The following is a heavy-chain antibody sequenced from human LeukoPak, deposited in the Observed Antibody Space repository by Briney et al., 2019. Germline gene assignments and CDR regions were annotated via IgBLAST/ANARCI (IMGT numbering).Heavy chain of an antibody. CDR2: IYYSGST. D-gene: IGHD1-26*01. Sequence: PSETLSLTCTVSGGSISSSSYYWGWIRQPPGRGLEWNGNIYYSGSTYYNPSLKSRVTISVDTSKNQFSLKLSSVTAADTAVYYCARISGSQPYYFDYWGQGTLVTVSS. CDR3: ARISGSQPYYFDY. V-gene: IGHV4-39*01. CDR1: GGSISSSSYY. J-gene: IGHJ4*02.